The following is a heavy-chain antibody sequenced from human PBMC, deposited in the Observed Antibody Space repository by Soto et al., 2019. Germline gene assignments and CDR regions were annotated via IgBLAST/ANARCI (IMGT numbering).Heavy chain of an antibody. CDR1: GFTFSSYA. J-gene: IGHJ5*02. V-gene: IGHV3-30-3*01. Sequence: PGGSLRLSCAASGFTFSSYAMHWVRQAPGKGLEWVAVISYDGSNKYYADSVKGRFTISRDNSKNTLYLQMNSLRAEDTAVYYCARDSRVVVPAAARGWFDPWGQGTLVTVSS. CDR2: ISYDGSNK. D-gene: IGHD2-2*01. CDR3: ARDSRVVVPAAARGWFDP.